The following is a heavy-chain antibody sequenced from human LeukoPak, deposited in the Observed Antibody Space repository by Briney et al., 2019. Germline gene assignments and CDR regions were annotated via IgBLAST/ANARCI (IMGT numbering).Heavy chain of an antibody. J-gene: IGHJ4*02. CDR3: ARAYYDSSGYYPADY. CDR2: IYYSEST. Sequence: SETLSLTCTVSGGSISSGDYYWSWIRQPPGKGLEWIGYIYYSESTYYNPSLKSRVTISVDTSKNQFSLKLSSVTAADTAVYYCARAYYDSSGYYPADYWGQGTLVTVSS. V-gene: IGHV4-30-4*01. CDR1: GGSISSGDYY. D-gene: IGHD3-22*01.